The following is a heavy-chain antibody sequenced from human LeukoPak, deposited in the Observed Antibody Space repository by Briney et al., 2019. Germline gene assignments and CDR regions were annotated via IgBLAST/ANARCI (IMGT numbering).Heavy chain of an antibody. D-gene: IGHD3-16*02. Sequence: PGGSLRLSCAASGLTFSSYAMHWVRQAPGKGLEWVAVISYDGSNKNYADSVKGRFTISRDNSKNTLYLQMNSLRAEDTAVYYCARALLGGVIAAFDYWGQGTLVTVSS. J-gene: IGHJ4*02. CDR3: ARALLGGVIAAFDY. V-gene: IGHV3-30-3*01. CDR2: ISYDGSNK. CDR1: GLTFSSYA.